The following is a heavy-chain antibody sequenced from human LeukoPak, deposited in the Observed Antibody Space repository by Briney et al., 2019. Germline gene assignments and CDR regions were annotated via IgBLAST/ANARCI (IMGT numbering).Heavy chain of an antibody. J-gene: IGHJ6*02. V-gene: IGHV4-39*01. CDR3: ASRYSSSWTLYYYYGMDV. Sequence: SETLSLTCTVSGGSISSSSYYWGRIRQPPGKGLEWIGSIYYSGSTYYNPSLKSRVTISVGTSKNQFSLKLSSVAAADTAVYYCASRYSSSWTLYYYYGMDVWGQGTTVTVSS. D-gene: IGHD6-13*01. CDR2: IYYSGST. CDR1: GGSISSSSYY.